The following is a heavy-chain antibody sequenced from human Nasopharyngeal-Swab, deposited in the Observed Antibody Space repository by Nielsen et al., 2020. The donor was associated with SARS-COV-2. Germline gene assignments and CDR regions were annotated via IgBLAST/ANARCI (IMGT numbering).Heavy chain of an antibody. J-gene: IGHJ4*02. Sequence: SETLSLTCTVSGGSISSYYWTWIRQSPGKGLEWIGYIYYSGSTYYNPSLKSRVTISVDTSRNHFSLKLRSVTGADTAVYYCACHRTASFYYWGQGTLVTVPS. D-gene: IGHD1-1*01. CDR1: GGSISSYY. V-gene: IGHV4-59*08. CDR3: ACHRTASFYY. CDR2: IYYSGST.